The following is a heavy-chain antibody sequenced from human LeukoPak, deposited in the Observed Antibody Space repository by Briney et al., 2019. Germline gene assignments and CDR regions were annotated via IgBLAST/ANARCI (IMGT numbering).Heavy chain of an antibody. CDR1: GFTFSNYA. V-gene: IGHV3-48*04. CDR3: AGRSGWYTPDY. J-gene: IGHJ4*02. Sequence: GGSLRLSCAASGFTFSNYAMSWVRQAPGKGLEWVSYISSSSSIIYYADSVKGRFTISRDNAKNSLYLQMNSLRAEDTAVYYCAGRSGWYTPDYWGQGTLVTVSS. CDR2: ISSSSSII. D-gene: IGHD6-19*01.